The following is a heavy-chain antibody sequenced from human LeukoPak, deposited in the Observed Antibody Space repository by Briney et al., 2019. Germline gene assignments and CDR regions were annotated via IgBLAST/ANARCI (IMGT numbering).Heavy chain of an antibody. Sequence: SETLSLTCTVAGGSISSYYWSWIRQPPGEGLGWIGYIYYSGSTNYNPSLKSRVTISVDTSRNQFSLKLSSVTAADTAVYYCASLAGDRVYFDYWGQGTLVTVSP. D-gene: IGHD6-19*01. CDR1: GGSISSYY. CDR3: ASLAGDRVYFDY. J-gene: IGHJ4*02. CDR2: IYYSGST. V-gene: IGHV4-59*01.